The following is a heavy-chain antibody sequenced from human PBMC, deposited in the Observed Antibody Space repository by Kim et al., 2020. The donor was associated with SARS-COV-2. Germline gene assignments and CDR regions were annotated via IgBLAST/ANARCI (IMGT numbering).Heavy chain of an antibody. D-gene: IGHD5-18*01. J-gene: IGHJ6*02. Sequence: GGSLRLSCAASGFTFSSYAMNWVRQAPGKGLEWVSSVSGSGVNTYYANSVKGRFTISRDNAKNTLYLQMSSLRAEDTAAYYCAKDRGYSYGVLESNYYGMDVWGQGPTVAVSS. V-gene: IGHV3-23*01. CDR3: AKDRGYSYGVLESNYYGMDV. CDR1: GFTFSSYA. CDR2: VSGSGVNT.